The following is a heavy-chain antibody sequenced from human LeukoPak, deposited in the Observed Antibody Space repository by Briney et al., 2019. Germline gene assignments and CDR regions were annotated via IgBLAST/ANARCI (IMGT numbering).Heavy chain of an antibody. CDR3: ARLFYYGSGSYYKHLDY. V-gene: IGHV4-38-2*02. D-gene: IGHD3-10*01. Sequence: SETLSLTCTVSGYSISSGYYWGWIRQPPGKGLEWIGSIYYSGSTYYNPSLKSRVTISVDTSKNQFSLKLSSVTAADTAVYYCARLFYYGSGSYYKHLDYWGQGTLVTVSS. CDR1: GYSISSGYY. CDR2: IYYSGST. J-gene: IGHJ4*02.